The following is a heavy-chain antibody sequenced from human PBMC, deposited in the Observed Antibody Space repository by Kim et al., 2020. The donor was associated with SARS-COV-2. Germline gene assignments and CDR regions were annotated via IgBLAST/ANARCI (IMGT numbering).Heavy chain of an antibody. J-gene: IGHJ4*02. Sequence: SETLSLTCAVYGGSFSGYYWSWIRQPPGKGLEWIGEINHSGSTNYNPSLKSRVTISVDTSKNQFSLKLSSVTAADTAVYYCARGIRLRYFVWGVSFDYWGQGTLVTVSS. V-gene: IGHV4-34*01. CDR1: GGSFSGYY. CDR2: INHSGST. D-gene: IGHD3-9*01. CDR3: ARGIRLRYFVWGVSFDY.